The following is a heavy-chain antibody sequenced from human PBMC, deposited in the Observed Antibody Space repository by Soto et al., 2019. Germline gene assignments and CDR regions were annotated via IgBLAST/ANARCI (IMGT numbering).Heavy chain of an antibody. CDR1: GFSLTTSGVG. Sequence: QITLNESGPTVVRPTETLTLTCRFSGFSLTTSGVGVGCIRQSPGKAPEWLALIYWDDDKRYSASLKSRLTITKDTSKNQVVLTVSDLDPTDTATYYCAHRVLRTVFGLVTTTAIYFDFWGQGTPGAVSS. J-gene: IGHJ4*02. CDR3: AHRVLRTVFGLVTTTAIYFDF. V-gene: IGHV2-5*02. D-gene: IGHD3-3*01. CDR2: IYWDDDK.